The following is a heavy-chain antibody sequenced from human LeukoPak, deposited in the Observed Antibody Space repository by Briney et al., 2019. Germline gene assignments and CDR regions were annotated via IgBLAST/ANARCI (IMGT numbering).Heavy chain of an antibody. D-gene: IGHD2/OR15-2a*01. Sequence: GGSLRLSCAAPGFTFSTYWMTWVRQAPGKGLEWVANIKQDGSETYYVDSVKGRFTISRDNAKNSLYLQMNSLRAEDTAVYYCARDFSAFDIWGQGTMVTVSS. CDR1: GFTFSTYW. CDR3: ARDFSAFDI. J-gene: IGHJ3*02. V-gene: IGHV3-7*01. CDR2: IKQDGSET.